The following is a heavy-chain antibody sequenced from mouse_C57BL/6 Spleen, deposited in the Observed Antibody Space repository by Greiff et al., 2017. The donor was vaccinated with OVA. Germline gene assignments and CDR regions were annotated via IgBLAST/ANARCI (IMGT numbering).Heavy chain of an antibody. D-gene: IGHD1-3*01. CDR3: ARHKERDSDGSSLLAY. CDR2: FYPGSGSI. Sequence: QVQLQQSGAELVKPGASVKLSCKASGYTFTEYTIHWVKQRSGQGLEWIGWFYPGSGSIKYNEKFKDKATLTADKSSSTVYMELSRLTSENSAVYFCARHKERDSDGSSLLAYWGQGTLVTVSA. V-gene: IGHV1-62-2*01. J-gene: IGHJ3*01. CDR1: GYTFTEYT.